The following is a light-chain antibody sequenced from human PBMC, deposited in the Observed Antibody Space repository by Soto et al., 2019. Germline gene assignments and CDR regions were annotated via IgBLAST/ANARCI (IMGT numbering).Light chain of an antibody. CDR2: GAS. CDR1: QSVSSN. CDR3: QRYNNWPPIT. J-gene: IGKJ5*01. Sequence: QSPATLSVSPGERATLSCRASQSVSSNLAWYQQKPGQAPRLLIYGASTRATGIPARFSGSGSGTEFTLTISSLQSEDFAVYYCQRYNNWPPITFGQGTRLEIK. V-gene: IGKV3-15*01.